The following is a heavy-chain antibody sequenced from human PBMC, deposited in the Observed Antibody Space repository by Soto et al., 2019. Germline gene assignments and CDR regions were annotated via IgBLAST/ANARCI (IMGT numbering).Heavy chain of an antibody. CDR1: GFSFKSYA. CDR3: AGDTSRPQNYNWNEYVHAFDL. V-gene: IGHV3-48*01. Sequence: EVQLVESGGGLVQPGGSLRLSCTASGFSFKSYAMNWVRQAPGTGLEWVSFISGGSSTIYYADSVKGRFTISRDNAQRSVHLQTISLEAEDTAVYFCAGDTSRPQNYNWNEYVHAFDLWGQGTIDAGSS. J-gene: IGHJ3*01. CDR2: ISGGSSTI. D-gene: IGHD1-20*01.